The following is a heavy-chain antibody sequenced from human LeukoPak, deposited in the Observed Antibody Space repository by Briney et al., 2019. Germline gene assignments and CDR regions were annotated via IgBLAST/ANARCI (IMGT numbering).Heavy chain of an antibody. D-gene: IGHD6-19*01. CDR3: ARGGSSGWFAANHFDY. CDR1: GFTFSSYG. J-gene: IGHJ4*02. CDR2: IWYDGSIK. V-gene: IGHV3-33*01. Sequence: GRSLRLSCAASGFTFSSYGMHWVRQAPGKGLEWVAVIWYDGSIKYYADSVKGRFTISRDNSKNTLYLQMNSLRAEDTAVYYCARGGSSGWFAANHFDYWGQGTLVTVSS.